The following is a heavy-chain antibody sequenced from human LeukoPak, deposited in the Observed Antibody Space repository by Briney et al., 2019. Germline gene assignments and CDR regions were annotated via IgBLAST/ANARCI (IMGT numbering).Heavy chain of an antibody. CDR2: IYYSGST. D-gene: IGHD2-2*02. CDR3: ARWAGYCRSTSCYTPFDY. CDR1: GGSISSYY. V-gene: IGHV4-59*01. J-gene: IGHJ4*02. Sequence: PSETLSLTCTVSGGSISSYYWSWIRQPPGKGLEWIGYIYYSGSTNYNPSLKSRVTISVDTSKNQFSLKLSSVTAADTAVYYCARWAGYCRSTSCYTPFDYWGQGTLVTVSS.